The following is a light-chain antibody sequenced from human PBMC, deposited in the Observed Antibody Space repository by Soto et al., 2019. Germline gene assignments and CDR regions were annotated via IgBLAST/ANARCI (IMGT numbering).Light chain of an antibody. CDR3: QQYYSSPRT. CDR2: WAS. V-gene: IGKV4-1*01. Sequence: IVMTQSPDSLAVSLGERATINCESSQSILYSSNNKNYLAWYQQKPGQPPKLLIYWASTRESGVPDRFSGSGSGTHFTLTISSLQAEDVAVYYCQQYYSSPRTFGQGTKVDIK. CDR1: QSILYSSNNKNY. J-gene: IGKJ1*01.